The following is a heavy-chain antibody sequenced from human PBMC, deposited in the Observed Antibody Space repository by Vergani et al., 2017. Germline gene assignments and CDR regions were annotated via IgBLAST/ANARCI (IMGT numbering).Heavy chain of an antibody. CDR3: TKGSRGYTGYFFVY. V-gene: IGHV3-23*01. CDR2: FSGSSATP. D-gene: IGHD5-12*01. J-gene: IGHJ4*02. CDR1: GFSFPGYA. Sequence: EVQLLESGGGLVQPGGSLRLSCEASGFSFPGYAMSWVRQAPGKGLEWVSSFSGSSATPYYADSLKGRFIIARYNSKNTLHLQMNSLRADYTAVYYCTKGSRGYTGYFFVYWVQGAMATVSS.